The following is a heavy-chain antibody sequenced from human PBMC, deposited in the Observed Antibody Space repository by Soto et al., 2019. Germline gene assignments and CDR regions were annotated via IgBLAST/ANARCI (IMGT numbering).Heavy chain of an antibody. CDR1: GGTCSSYA. Sequence: SVKVSCKASGGTCSSYAISWVRQAPGQGLEWMGGIIPIFGTANYAQKFQGRVTITADKSTSTAYMELSSLRSEDTAVYYCARDRCGSCRGGWFDPWGQGTLVTVSS. CDR2: IIPIFGTA. J-gene: IGHJ5*02. D-gene: IGHD2-15*01. CDR3: ARDRCGSCRGGWFDP. V-gene: IGHV1-69*06.